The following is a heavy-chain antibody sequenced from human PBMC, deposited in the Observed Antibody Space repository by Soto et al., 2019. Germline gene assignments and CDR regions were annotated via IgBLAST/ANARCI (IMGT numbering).Heavy chain of an antibody. D-gene: IGHD5-18*01. J-gene: IGHJ4*02. V-gene: IGHV2-5*02. CDR3: AHRTGIELWQPPFDY. CDR2: LYWDDDK. Sequence: QITLKESGPTLVKPTQTLTLTCTFSGFSLSTSGVGVGWIRQPPGKALEWLALLYWDDDKRYSPSLKGRLSITNDSSKDQVVLTMTNMDPVATATYYCAHRTGIELWQPPFDYWGQGTLVTVSS. CDR1: GFSLSTSGVG.